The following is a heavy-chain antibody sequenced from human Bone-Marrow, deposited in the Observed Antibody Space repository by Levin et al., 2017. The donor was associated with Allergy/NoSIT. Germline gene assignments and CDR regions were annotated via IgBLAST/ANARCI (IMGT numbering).Heavy chain of an antibody. V-gene: IGHV3-15*01. Sequence: GESLKISCAASGFTFSNAWMSWVRQAPGKGLEWVGRIKSKTDGGTTDYAAPVKGRFTISRDDSKNTLYLQMNSLKTEDTAVYYCTTVMRLHYDDSSGYSRPVAAHFDYWGQGTLVTVSS. CDR3: TTVMRLHYDDSSGYSRPVAAHFDY. CDR2: IKSKTDGGTT. CDR1: GFTFSNAW. J-gene: IGHJ4*02. D-gene: IGHD3-22*01.